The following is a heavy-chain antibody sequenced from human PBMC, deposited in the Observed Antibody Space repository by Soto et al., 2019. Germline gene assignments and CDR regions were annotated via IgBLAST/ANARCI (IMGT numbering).Heavy chain of an antibody. CDR1: GFIFSDFA. CDR2: VSVYGGST. CDR3: ARRPAGDSHWYFDL. V-gene: IGHV3-23*01. J-gene: IGHJ2*01. D-gene: IGHD2-21*01. Sequence: DVQLLESGGDLVHPGESLRLSCAACGFIFSDFAMSWVRQTPGKGLEWVSAVSVYGGSTHYSDAVKGRFTISRDNSRDTLFLQMNSLRAEDTAVYYCARRPAGDSHWYFDLWGRGTLVTVSS.